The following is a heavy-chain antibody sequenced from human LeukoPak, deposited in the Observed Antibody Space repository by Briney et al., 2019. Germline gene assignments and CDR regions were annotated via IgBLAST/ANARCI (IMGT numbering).Heavy chain of an antibody. J-gene: IGHJ4*02. CDR1: GYTLTELS. CDR3: ATAPIYDFWSGLYYFDY. V-gene: IGHV1-24*01. CDR2: FDPEDGET. Sequence: ASVKVSCKVSGYTLTELSMHWVRRAPGKGREWMGGFDPEDGETIYAQKFQGRVTMTEDTSTDTAYMELSSLRSEDTAVYYCATAPIYDFWSGLYYFDYWGQGTLVTVSS. D-gene: IGHD3-3*01.